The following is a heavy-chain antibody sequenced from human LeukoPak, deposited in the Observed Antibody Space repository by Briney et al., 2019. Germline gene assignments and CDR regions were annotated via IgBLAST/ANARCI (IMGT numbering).Heavy chain of an antibody. CDR2: IHHGGST. V-gene: IGHV4-38-2*01. J-gene: IGHJ4*02. Sequence: PSETLSLTCAVSAYSISSGYYWGWIRQPPGKGLEWIGSIHHGGSTYYNPPLKSRITISIDRSKNQFSLKLNSVTAADSAVYYCATNVTYSFDNWGQGTLVTVSS. D-gene: IGHD2-21*02. CDR3: ATNVTYSFDN. CDR1: AYSISSGYY.